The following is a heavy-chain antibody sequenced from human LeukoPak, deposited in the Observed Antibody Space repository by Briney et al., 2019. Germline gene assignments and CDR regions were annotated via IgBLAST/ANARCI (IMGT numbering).Heavy chain of an antibody. D-gene: IGHD6-13*01. Sequence: GGSLRLSCAASGFTFSRYSMNWVRQAPGKGLEWISYISSSSGTIYYADSVKGRFTISRDNAKNSLYLQMNSLRAEDTAVYYCARSGIAAAGTRYWGQGTLVTVSS. CDR3: ARSGIAAAGTRY. CDR2: ISSSSGTI. CDR1: GFTFSRYS. J-gene: IGHJ4*02. V-gene: IGHV3-48*04.